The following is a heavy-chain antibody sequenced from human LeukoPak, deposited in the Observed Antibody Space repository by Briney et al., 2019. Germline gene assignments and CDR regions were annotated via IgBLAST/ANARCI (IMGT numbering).Heavy chain of an antibody. Sequence: ASVTVSFKASVYTFTNFDINWVRQAPGQGLEWMGWINPNSGNTGYAQKFQGRVTMTMNTSITTAYMELSSLISEDTAVYYCARGPQWRGDSYYIDVWGRGTTVTVSS. CDR1: VYTFTNFD. CDR3: ARGPQWRGDSYYIDV. V-gene: IGHV1-8*01. J-gene: IGHJ6*03. D-gene: IGHD6-19*01. CDR2: INPNSGNT.